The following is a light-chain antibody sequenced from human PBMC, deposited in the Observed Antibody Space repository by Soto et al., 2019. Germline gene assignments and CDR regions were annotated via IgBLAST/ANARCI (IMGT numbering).Light chain of an antibody. Sequence: QSALTQPASVSGSPGQSITISCTGTSRDIGSYNYVSWNQHSPGKAPKLTIYDVSDRPSGVSNRFSGSKSGTTASLTISGLQAEDEADYYCGSYTSSDTMIFGGGTKLTVL. CDR3: GSYTSSDTMI. CDR1: SRDIGSYNY. V-gene: IGLV2-14*03. J-gene: IGLJ2*01. CDR2: DVS.